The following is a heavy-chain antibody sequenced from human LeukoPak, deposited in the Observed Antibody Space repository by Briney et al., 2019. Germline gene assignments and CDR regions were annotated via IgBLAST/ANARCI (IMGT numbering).Heavy chain of an antibody. J-gene: IGHJ4*02. CDR3: ARTLYSRGFYTVDY. D-gene: IGHD3-3*01. CDR1: GGSINNSY. V-gene: IGHV4-59*08. Sequence: SETLSLTCIVSGGSINNSYWSWIRQPPGKGLQWIGYIYYSGSTNYNPSLKSRVTISGDTSKNQFSLKLSSVTAADTAVYYCARTLYSRGFYTVDYWGQGTLVTVSS. CDR2: IYYSGST.